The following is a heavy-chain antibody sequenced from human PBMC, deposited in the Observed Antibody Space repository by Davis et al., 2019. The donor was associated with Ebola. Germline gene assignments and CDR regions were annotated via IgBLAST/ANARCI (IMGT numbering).Heavy chain of an antibody. Sequence: GESLKIPCAASGFTFSGYWMTWVRQAPGKGLEWVANIKQDGSEKQYVDSVKGRFTISRDNAENSLYLQMSSLRADDTAMYYCARDLVYGGNAFFDYWGQGTLVSVSS. V-gene: IGHV3-7*03. J-gene: IGHJ4*02. CDR1: GFTFSGYW. D-gene: IGHD4-23*01. CDR2: IKQDGSEK. CDR3: ARDLVYGGNAFFDY.